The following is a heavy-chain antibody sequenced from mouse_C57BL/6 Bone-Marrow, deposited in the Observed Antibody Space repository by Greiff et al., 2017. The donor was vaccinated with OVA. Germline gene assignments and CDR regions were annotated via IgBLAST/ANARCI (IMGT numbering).Heavy chain of an antibody. D-gene: IGHD3-3*01. CDR2: ISSGSSTI. CDR3: ARARGWVFDY. CDR1: GFTFSDYG. Sequence: EVNLVESGGGLVKPGGSLKLSCAASGFTFSDYGMHWVRQAPEKGLEWVAYISSGSSTIYYADTVKGRFTISRDNAKNTLFLQMTSLRSEDTAMYYCARARGWVFDYWGQGTTLTVSS. V-gene: IGHV5-17*01. J-gene: IGHJ2*01.